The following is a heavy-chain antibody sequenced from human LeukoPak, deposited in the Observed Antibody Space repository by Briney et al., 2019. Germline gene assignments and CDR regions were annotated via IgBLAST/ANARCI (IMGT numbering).Heavy chain of an antibody. D-gene: IGHD3-3*01. J-gene: IGHJ4*02. CDR3: ARSPRREWLVGY. CDR1: GYTFTGYY. Sequence: ASVKVSCKASGYTFTGYYMHWVRQAPGQGLEWMGWINPNNGGTNYAQKFQGRVTMTRDTSISTAYMELSRLRSDDTAVYYCARSPRREWLVGYWGQGTLVTASS. V-gene: IGHV1-2*02. CDR2: INPNNGGT.